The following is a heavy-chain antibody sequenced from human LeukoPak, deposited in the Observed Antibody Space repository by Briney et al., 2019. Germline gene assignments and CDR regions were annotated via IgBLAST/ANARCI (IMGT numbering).Heavy chain of an antibody. J-gene: IGHJ6*03. CDR2: IYYSGTT. Sequence: PSETLSLTCTVSGVSISSHYWSWVRQPPGKGLEWIGYIYYSGTTNYNPSLMSRVTISVDTSKNQFSLKLSSVTAADTAVYYCARSYFYMDVWGKGTTVTVSS. CDR1: GVSISSHY. CDR3: ARSYFYMDV. V-gene: IGHV4-59*11.